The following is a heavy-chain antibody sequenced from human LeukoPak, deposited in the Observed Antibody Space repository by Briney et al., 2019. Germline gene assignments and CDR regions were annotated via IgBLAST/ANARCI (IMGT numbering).Heavy chain of an antibody. CDR3: VRDRYDVLTGYNDAFDI. CDR2: VSGNGNYR. CDR1: GFTFSTYS. V-gene: IGHV3-21*01. J-gene: IGHJ3*02. D-gene: IGHD3-9*01. Sequence: PGRSLRLSCVASGFTFSTYSMIWARQAPGKGLEWVSVVSGNGNYRYYADSVKGRFTISRDNAKNSLYLQMNSLRAEDTAVYYCVRDRYDVLTGYNDAFDIWGHGTLVAVSS.